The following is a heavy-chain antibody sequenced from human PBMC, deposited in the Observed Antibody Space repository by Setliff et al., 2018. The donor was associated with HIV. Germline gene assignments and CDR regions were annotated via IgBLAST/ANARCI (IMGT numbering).Heavy chain of an antibody. J-gene: IGHJ4*02. Sequence: SETLSLTCAVYGESLSGYYWSWLRQPPGKGLEWLGEINHSGTTNYNASLNRRVTISVDTSKNQFSLKLGSVTAADTAMYYCARGLGEMGTKIGNYFDYWGQGTRVTVSS. CDR2: INHSGTT. D-gene: IGHD1-1*01. CDR1: GESLSGYY. V-gene: IGHV4-34*01. CDR3: ARGLGEMGTKIGNYFDY.